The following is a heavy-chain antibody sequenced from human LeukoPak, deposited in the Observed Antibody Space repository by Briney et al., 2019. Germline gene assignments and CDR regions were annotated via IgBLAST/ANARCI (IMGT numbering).Heavy chain of an antibody. CDR1: GFTFSTYG. D-gene: IGHD3-3*01. J-gene: IGHJ3*02. Sequence: GGSLRLSCVVSGFTFSTYGMNWVRQAPGKGLEWVSSISSSSGSTHYADSVKGRFTISRDNAKNTLYLQMNSLRVEDTAVYYCTRGDYDFWSGSAFDIWGQGTMVTVSS. V-gene: IGHV3-23*01. CDR3: TRGDYDFWSGSAFDI. CDR2: ISSSSGST.